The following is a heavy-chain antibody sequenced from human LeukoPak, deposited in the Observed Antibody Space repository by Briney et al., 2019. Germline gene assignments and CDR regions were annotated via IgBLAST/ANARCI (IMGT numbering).Heavy chain of an antibody. CDR1: GYTFTSYG. CDR2: SSAYNSNT. Sequence: ASVKVSCTAAGYTFTSYGISWGRQAPGQGLEWRVCSSAYNSNTNDSQKLQVRVTRTTDTSTSTAYLELRSLRSDDMAIYFYARHIGTPTDAFDIWGQGTVVTVSS. V-gene: IGHV1-18*03. J-gene: IGHJ3*02. CDR3: ARHIGTPTDAFDI.